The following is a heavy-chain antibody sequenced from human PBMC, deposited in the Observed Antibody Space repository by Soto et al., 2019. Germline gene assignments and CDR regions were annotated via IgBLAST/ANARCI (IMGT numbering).Heavy chain of an antibody. D-gene: IGHD2-15*01. J-gene: IGHJ6*02. V-gene: IGHV3-48*02. CDR1: GFTFSSYS. CDR3: ARTIWEYCSGGSCYSHFHYGMDV. CDR2: ISSSSSTI. Sequence: LRLSCAASGFTFSSYSMNWVRQAPGKGLEWVSYISSSSSTIYYADSVKGRFTISRDNAKNSLYLQMNSLRDEDTAVYYCARTIWEYCSGGSCYSHFHYGMDVWGQGTTVTVSS.